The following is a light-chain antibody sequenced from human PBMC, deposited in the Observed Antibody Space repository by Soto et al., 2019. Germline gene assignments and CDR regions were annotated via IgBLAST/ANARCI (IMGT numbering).Light chain of an antibody. CDR2: EVS. CDR1: SSDVGGYNY. V-gene: IGLV2-14*01. Sequence: QSALTQPASVSGSPGQSITISCTGTSSDVGGYNYVSWYQQHPGKAPKLMIYEVSNRPSEVSNRFSGSKSGNTASLTISGLQAEDEGNYYCCSYTSGSTLVVFGGGTKLTVL. J-gene: IGLJ2*01. CDR3: CSYTSGSTLVV.